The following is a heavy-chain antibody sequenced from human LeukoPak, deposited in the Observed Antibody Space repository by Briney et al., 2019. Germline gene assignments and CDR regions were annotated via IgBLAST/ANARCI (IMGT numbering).Heavy chain of an antibody. CDR1: GGTFSSYA. Sequence: SVKVSCKASGGTFSSYAISWVRQASGQGLEWMGGIIPIFGTANYAQKFQGRVTITADESTSTAYMELSSLRSEDTAVYYCARGVYGDYGIPPYYFDYWGQGTLVTVSS. CDR3: ARGVYGDYGIPPYYFDY. CDR2: IIPIFGTA. D-gene: IGHD4-17*01. J-gene: IGHJ4*02. V-gene: IGHV1-69*13.